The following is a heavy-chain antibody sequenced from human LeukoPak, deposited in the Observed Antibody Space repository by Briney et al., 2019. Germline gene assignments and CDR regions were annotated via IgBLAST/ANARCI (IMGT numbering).Heavy chain of an antibody. CDR2: IYPGDSDT. CDR3: ARLALDSSSWYSNWFDP. J-gene: IGHJ5*02. D-gene: IGHD6-13*01. V-gene: IGHV5-51*01. Sequence: GASLQISCQGSGSRFTSYWIGWVRPLPGKGLEWMGIIYPGDSDTRYSPSFQGQVTISADKSISTAYLQWSSLKASDTAMYYCARLALDSSSWYSNWFDPWGQGTLVTVSS. CDR1: GSRFTSYW.